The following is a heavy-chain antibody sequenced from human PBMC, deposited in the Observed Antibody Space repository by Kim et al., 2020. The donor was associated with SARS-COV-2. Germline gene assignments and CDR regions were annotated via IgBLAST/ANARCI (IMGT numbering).Heavy chain of an antibody. J-gene: IGHJ4*02. CDR1: GGSISSGGYS. V-gene: IGHV4-30-2*01. CDR3: ARGSTYGQLGY. D-gene: IGHD5-18*01. Sequence: SETLSLTCAVSGGSISSGGYSWTWIRQPPGKGLEWIGYIYHSGSTYYNPSLKSRVTISVDGSRNQFSLNLSSVTAADTAVYYCARGSTYGQLGYWGQGTL. CDR2: IYHSGST.